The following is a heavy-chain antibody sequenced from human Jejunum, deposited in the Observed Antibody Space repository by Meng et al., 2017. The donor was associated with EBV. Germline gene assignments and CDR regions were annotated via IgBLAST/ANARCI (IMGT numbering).Heavy chain of an antibody. CDR3: TRAGYYRFDY. CDR2: INPDGRTI. Sequence: EVQWWGARGGLVQPGGSLRLSCAASGFTLSDHWIHWVRQAPGEGLMWVSRINPDGRTINYGDSVKGRFTISRDNAKNTVYLQMNSLRAEDTAVYYCTRAGYYRFDYWGQGALVTVSS. CDR1: GFTLSDHW. V-gene: IGHV3-74*01. J-gene: IGHJ4*02. D-gene: IGHD1-26*01.